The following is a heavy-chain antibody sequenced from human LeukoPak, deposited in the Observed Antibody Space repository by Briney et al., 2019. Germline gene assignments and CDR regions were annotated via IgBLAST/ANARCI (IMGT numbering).Heavy chain of an antibody. D-gene: IGHD3-16*01. V-gene: IGHV1-2*02. CDR2: INPNSGGT. J-gene: IGHJ5*02. Sequence: ASVKVSCTASGYTFTGYYRHWVRQAPGQGLEWMGWINPNSGGTNYAQKFQGRVTMTRDTSISTAYMELSRLRSDDTAVYYCAGEWGGAFWFDPWGQGTLVTVSS. CDR1: GYTFTGYY. CDR3: AGEWGGAFWFDP.